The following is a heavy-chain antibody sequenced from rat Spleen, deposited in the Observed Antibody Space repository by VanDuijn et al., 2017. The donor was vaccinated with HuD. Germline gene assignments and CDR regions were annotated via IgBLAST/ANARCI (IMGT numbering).Heavy chain of an antibody. Sequence: EVQLVESGGGLVQPGRSLKLSCSVSGFTFSDYDMAWVRQAPGKGLEWISSIDTDGGRTYYSDSVKGRFTISRDNAKNTLYLQMNSLRSEDTATYYCARPGITSYVMDAWGQGASVTVSS. J-gene: IGHJ4*01. D-gene: IGHD1-4*01. CDR3: ARPGITSYVMDA. V-gene: IGHV5S23*01. CDR2: IDTDGGRT. CDR1: GFTFSDYD.